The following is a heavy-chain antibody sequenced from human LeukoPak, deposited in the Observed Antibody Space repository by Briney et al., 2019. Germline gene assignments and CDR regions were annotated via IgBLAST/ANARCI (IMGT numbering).Heavy chain of an antibody. Sequence: SETLSLTCTVSSGSISSYYWSWIRQPPGKGLEWIGYIYYSGSTNYNPSLKSRVTMSLDTSKSQFSLKLSSVTAADTAVYYCARDFGSSGWYGAFDYWGQGTLVTVSS. CDR1: SGSISSYY. D-gene: IGHD6-19*01. V-gene: IGHV4-59*01. J-gene: IGHJ4*02. CDR2: IYYSGST. CDR3: ARDFGSSGWYGAFDY.